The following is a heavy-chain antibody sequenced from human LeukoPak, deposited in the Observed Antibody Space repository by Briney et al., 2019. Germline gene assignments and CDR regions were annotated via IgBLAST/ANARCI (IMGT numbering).Heavy chain of an antibody. CDR2: IKTKSNGGTT. D-gene: IGHD1-7*01. V-gene: IGHV3-15*01. J-gene: IGHJ4*02. CDR1: GFTFSKAW. Sequence: PGGSLRLSCAASGFTFSKAWMNWVRQAPGQGLEWVGRIKTKSNGGTTDYAAPMRGRFTISRDDSENTLYLEIHSLKTEDTAVYFCTAGDWNYIPAFDYWGQGALVTVSS. CDR3: TAGDWNYIPAFDY.